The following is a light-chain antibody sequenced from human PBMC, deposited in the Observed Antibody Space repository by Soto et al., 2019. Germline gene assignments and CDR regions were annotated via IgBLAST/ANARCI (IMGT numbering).Light chain of an antibody. V-gene: IGKV1D-12*01. CDR3: HQAQTCPYT. CDR2: AAT. CDR1: QNVHRW. Sequence: IQMTQSPSSISASVGDRVTITCRASQNVHRWLAWYQQRPGQAPKLLVWAATSWHDGVSSRFSGSGSGTEFTLSINSLQPEDSATYYCHQAQTCPYTFGPGTKV. J-gene: IGKJ3*01.